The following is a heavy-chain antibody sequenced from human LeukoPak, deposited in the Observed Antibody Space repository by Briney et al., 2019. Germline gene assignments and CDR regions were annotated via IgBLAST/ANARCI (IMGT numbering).Heavy chain of an antibody. D-gene: IGHD5/OR15-5a*01. J-gene: IGHJ4*02. CDR1: GFTFTSYA. CDR2: ISSNGGST. V-gene: IGHV3-64D*06. CDR3: VKGQALSKYYFDY. Sequence: GGSLRLSCSASGFTFTSYAMHWVRQAPGKGLECVSTISSNGGSTYSADSVKGRFTISRDNSKDTLYLQMSSLRPEDTAVYYCVKGQALSKYYFDYWGQGTLVTVSS.